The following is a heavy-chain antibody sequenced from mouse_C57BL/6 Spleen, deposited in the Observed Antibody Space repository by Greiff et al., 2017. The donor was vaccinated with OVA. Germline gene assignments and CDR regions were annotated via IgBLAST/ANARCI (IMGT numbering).Heavy chain of an antibody. CDR3: ARHPDYDGAWFAY. CDR1: GFTFSSYT. CDR2: ISGGGGNT. J-gene: IGHJ3*01. Sequence: EVKLMESGGGLVKPGGSLKLSCAASGFTFSSYTMSWVRQTPEKRLEWVATISGGGGNTYYPDSVKGRFTISRDNAKNTLYLQMSSLRSEDTALYYCARHPDYDGAWFAYWGQGTLVTVSA. V-gene: IGHV5-9*01. D-gene: IGHD2-4*01.